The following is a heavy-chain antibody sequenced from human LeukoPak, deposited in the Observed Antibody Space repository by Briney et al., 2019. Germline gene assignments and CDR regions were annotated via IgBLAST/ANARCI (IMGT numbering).Heavy chain of an antibody. CDR2: MNIDGSEK. CDR1: GFTFSNYW. Sequence: GGSLRLSCAASGFTFSNYWMGWVRQAPGKRLEWVANMNIDGSEKYYADSVKGRFTISRDNSKNTLYLQMNSLRAEDTAVYYCAKDLAPHFDYWGQGTLVTVSS. V-gene: IGHV3-7*01. D-gene: IGHD3-3*02. J-gene: IGHJ4*02. CDR3: AKDLAPHFDY.